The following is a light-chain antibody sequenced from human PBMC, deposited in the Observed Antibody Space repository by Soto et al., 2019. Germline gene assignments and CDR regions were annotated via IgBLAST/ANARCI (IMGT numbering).Light chain of an antibody. J-gene: IGLJ1*01. Sequence: QSALTQPPSLSVSPGQSVTISCTRKSSDVGGYNRVSWYRQPPGTAPKLMIYEVSSRPSGVPDRFSGSKSGNTASLTISGLQAEDEADYYCSSYTSSSTYVFGTGTKVTVL. CDR1: SSDVGGYNR. CDR2: EVS. V-gene: IGLV2-18*02. CDR3: SSYTSSSTYV.